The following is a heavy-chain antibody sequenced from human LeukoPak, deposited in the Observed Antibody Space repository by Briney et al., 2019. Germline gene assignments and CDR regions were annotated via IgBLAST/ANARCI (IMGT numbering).Heavy chain of an antibody. CDR3: ARVGDIWSGYSYYYYMDV. V-gene: IGHV4-4*07. J-gene: IGHJ6*03. Sequence: SETLSLTCTVSGGSISSYYWSWIRQPAGKGLEWIGRIYTSGSTNYNPSLKSRVTMSVDTSKNQFSLKLSSVTAADTAVYYCARVGDIWSGYSYYYYMDVWGKGTTVTVSS. D-gene: IGHD3-3*01. CDR1: GGSISSYY. CDR2: IYTSGST.